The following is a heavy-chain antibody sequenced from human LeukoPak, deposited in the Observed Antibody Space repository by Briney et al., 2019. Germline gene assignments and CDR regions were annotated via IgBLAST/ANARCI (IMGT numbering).Heavy chain of an antibody. CDR1: GGSFSGYY. D-gene: IGHD1-26*01. J-gene: IGHJ4*02. CDR2: INHSGST. V-gene: IGHV4-34*01. CDR3: ARREGRRDPIDF. Sequence: SETLSLTCAVYGGSFSGYYWSWIRQPPGKGLEWIGEINHSGSTNYNPSLKSRVTISVDTSKNQFSLKLSSVTAADTAVYYSARREGRRDPIDFWGQGTLVTVSS.